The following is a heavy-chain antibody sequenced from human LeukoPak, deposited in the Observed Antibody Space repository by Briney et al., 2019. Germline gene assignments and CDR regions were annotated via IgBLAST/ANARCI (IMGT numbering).Heavy chain of an antibody. CDR1: GYSFTDYY. CDR3: ARVGQEIAGVPTDAFDI. Sequence: ASVKVSCKASGYSFTDYYMHWVRQAPGQGLEWMGWINPDSGGTNYAQKFQGRVTMTRDTSISTAYVEVSRLTSDDTAVYYCARVGQEIAGVPTDAFDIWGQGTMVPVS. J-gene: IGHJ3*02. CDR2: INPDSGGT. V-gene: IGHV1-2*02. D-gene: IGHD3-16*01.